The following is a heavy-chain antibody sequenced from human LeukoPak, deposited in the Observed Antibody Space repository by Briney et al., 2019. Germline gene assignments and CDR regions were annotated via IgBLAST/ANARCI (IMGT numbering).Heavy chain of an antibody. J-gene: IGHJ4*02. V-gene: IGHV4-38-2*02. CDR3: ARVKWELPEYYFDY. D-gene: IGHD1-26*01. CDR1: GYSISSGYY. CDR2: IYHSGST. Sequence: PSETLSLTCTVSGYSISSGYYWGWIRQPPGKGLEWIGSIYHSGSTYYNPSLKSRVTISVDTSKNQFSLKLSSVTAADTAVYYCARVKWELPEYYFDYWGQGTLVTVSS.